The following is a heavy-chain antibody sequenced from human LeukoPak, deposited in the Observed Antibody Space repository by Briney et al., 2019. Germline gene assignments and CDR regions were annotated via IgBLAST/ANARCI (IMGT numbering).Heavy chain of an antibody. J-gene: IGHJ4*02. CDR2: ISWNSGSI. CDR1: GFTFDDYA. D-gene: IGHD6-13*01. CDR3: AKDIAAAGYFDY. Sequence: GGSLRLSCAASGFTFDDYAMHWVRQAPGKGLEWVSGISWNSGSIGYADSVKGRFTISRDNAKNSLYLQMNSLRAEDTALYYCAKDIAAAGYFDYWGQGTLVTVSS. V-gene: IGHV3-9*01.